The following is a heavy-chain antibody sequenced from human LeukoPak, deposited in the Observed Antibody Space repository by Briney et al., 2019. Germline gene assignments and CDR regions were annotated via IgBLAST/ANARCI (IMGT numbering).Heavy chain of an antibody. J-gene: IGHJ3*02. V-gene: IGHV3-33*01. CDR3: ARDGGELEADGFDI. Sequence: GGSLRLSCAASGFIFSTYVMHWVRQAPGKGLEWVAVIWYDGSNKKYADSVKGRFTISRDNSKNTLYLQMNSLRAEDTAVYYCARDGGELEADGFDIWGQGTMVTVSS. CDR1: GFIFSTYV. CDR2: IWYDGSNK. D-gene: IGHD2-21*01.